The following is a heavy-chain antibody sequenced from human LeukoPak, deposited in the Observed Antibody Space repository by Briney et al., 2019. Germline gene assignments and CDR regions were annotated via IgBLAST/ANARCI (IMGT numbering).Heavy chain of an antibody. Sequence: LETLSLTCTVSVASITSYYWSWIRQPAGKGLEWLGRTSTTVGTYYSPSLKSRVTMSIDTSKSQFSLRLTSVTAGDTAVYFCAGGYGSGTYSAWGQGTLVTVSS. CDR1: VASITSYY. CDR2: TSTTVGT. J-gene: IGHJ5*02. CDR3: AGGYGSGTYSA. V-gene: IGHV4-4*07. D-gene: IGHD3-10*01.